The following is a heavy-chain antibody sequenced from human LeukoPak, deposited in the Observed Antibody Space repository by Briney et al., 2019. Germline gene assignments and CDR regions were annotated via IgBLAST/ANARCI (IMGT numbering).Heavy chain of an antibody. CDR3: ARVEVRYCSSTSCYTHYYYGMDV. J-gene: IGHJ6*02. D-gene: IGHD2-2*02. CDR2: IWYDGSNK. CDR1: GFTFSSYG. V-gene: IGHV3-33*08. Sequence: GRSLRLSCAASGFTFSSYGMHWVRQAPGKGLEWVAVIWYDGSNKYYADSVKGRFTISRDNSKNTLYLQMNSLRAEDTAVYYCARVEVRYCSSTSCYTHYYYGMDVWGQGTTVTVSS.